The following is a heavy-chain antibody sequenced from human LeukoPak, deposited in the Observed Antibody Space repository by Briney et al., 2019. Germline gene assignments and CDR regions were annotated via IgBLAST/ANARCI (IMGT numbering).Heavy chain of an antibody. Sequence: EGSLKLSCPASGLTLVSYELTWFGQVPGKGLGWVYYISSSGSTIYYADSVKGRFTISRDNAKNSLYLQMNSLRAEDTAVYYCARETDIVATIGAFDIWGQGTMVTVSS. CDR2: ISSSGSTI. CDR3: ARETDIVATIGAFDI. CDR1: GLTLVSYE. V-gene: IGHV3-48*03. D-gene: IGHD5-12*01. J-gene: IGHJ3*02.